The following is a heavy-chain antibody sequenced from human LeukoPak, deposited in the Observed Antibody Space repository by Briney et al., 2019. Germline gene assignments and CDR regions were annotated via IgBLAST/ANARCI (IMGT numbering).Heavy chain of an antibody. V-gene: IGHV3-30*04. J-gene: IGHJ4*02. Sequence: QPGRSLRLSCAVTGVTFSSYAMHWVRQAPGKGLEWVAVISYDGSNKYFADSVKGRFTISRDNSENTLYLQMNSLRAEDTAVYYCARDPNGYGDYYFDYWGQGTLVTVSS. D-gene: IGHD4-17*01. CDR2: ISYDGSNK. CDR1: GVTFSSYA. CDR3: ARDPNGYGDYYFDY.